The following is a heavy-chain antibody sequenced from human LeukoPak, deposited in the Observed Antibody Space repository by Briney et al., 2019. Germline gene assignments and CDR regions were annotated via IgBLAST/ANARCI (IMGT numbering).Heavy chain of an antibody. Sequence: GGSLRLSCAASGSTFSDYYMSWLRQAPGKGLEWVSYISSSGSTIYYADSVKGRFTISRDNAKNSLYPQMNSLRAEDTAVYYCARTTYGSGSPDYWGQGTLVTVSS. CDR2: ISSSGSTI. V-gene: IGHV3-11*01. CDR3: ARTTYGSGSPDY. D-gene: IGHD3-10*01. J-gene: IGHJ4*02. CDR1: GSTFSDYY.